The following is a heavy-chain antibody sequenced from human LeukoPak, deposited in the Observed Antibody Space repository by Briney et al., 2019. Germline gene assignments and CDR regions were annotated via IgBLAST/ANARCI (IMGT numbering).Heavy chain of an antibody. D-gene: IGHD2-21*02. Sequence: ASVKVSCKASGYTFTGYYMHWVRQAPGQGLVWMGWINPNSGGTNYAQKFQGRVTMTRDTSISTAYMELSRLRSDDTAVYYCATLVVTAMYYFDYWGQGTLVTVSS. J-gene: IGHJ4*02. CDR3: ATLVVTAMYYFDY. CDR2: INPNSGGT. CDR1: GYTFTGYY. V-gene: IGHV1-2*02.